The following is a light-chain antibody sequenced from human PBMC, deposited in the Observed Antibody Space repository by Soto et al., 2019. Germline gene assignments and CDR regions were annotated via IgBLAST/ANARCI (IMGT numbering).Light chain of an antibody. CDR2: EVS. Sequence: QSVLTQPASVSGSPGQSITISCTGTTSDVGASIYVSWYQQHPGKAPKLMIYEVSNRPSGVSNRFSGSKSGNTASLTISGLQAEDEVYYYCSSYTTTNTLFVFGSGTKVTVL. J-gene: IGLJ1*01. CDR1: TSDVGASIY. CDR3: SSYTTTNTLFV. V-gene: IGLV2-14*01.